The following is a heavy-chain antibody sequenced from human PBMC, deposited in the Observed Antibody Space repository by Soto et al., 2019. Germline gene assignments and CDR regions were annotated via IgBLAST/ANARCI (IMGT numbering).Heavy chain of an antibody. CDR3: AKNTHYADTSGYYPFDY. CDR1: GFTFSSYA. V-gene: IGHV3-30*18. Sequence: GGSLRLSCAASGFTFSSYAMHWVRQAPGKGLEWVALISFDGNNIYFSDSLKGRFTISRDDSKNTMYLQMSSLRAEDTAVYYCAKNTHYADTSGYYPFDYWGKGTLVTVS. CDR2: ISFDGNNI. J-gene: IGHJ4*02. D-gene: IGHD3-22*01.